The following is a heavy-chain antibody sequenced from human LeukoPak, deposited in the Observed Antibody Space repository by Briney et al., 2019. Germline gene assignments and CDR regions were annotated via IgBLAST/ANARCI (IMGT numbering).Heavy chain of an antibody. J-gene: IGHJ4*02. CDR1: GYTFTIYD. CDR2: MNPNSGNT. CDR3: ARDPPRATMVRGAGGDY. D-gene: IGHD3-10*01. Sequence: ASVTVSFTASGYTFTIYDINWVRQATGQGLEWMGWMNPNSGNTGYAQKFQGRVTMTRNTSISTAYMELSSLRSEDTAVYYCARDPPRATMVRGAGGDYWGQGTLVTVSS. V-gene: IGHV1-8*01.